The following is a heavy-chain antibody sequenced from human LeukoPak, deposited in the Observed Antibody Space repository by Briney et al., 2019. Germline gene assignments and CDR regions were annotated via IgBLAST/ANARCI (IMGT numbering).Heavy chain of an antibody. CDR1: GFTFSNYP. CDR3: ARAGVISGWDS. J-gene: IGHJ4*02. CDR2: LGGEQSGSWT. D-gene: IGHD3-3*02. V-gene: IGHV3-23*01. Sequence: GGSLRLSCAASGFTFSNYPMGWGRQAPGKGLEWLSALGGEQSGSWTKSADSVKGRFTISRDNSENTLYMQMDSLTVEDTAVYYCARAGVISGWDSWGQGVLVTVSS.